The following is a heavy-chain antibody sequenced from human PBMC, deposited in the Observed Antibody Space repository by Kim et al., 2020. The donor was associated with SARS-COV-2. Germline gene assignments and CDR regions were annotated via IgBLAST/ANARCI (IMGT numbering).Heavy chain of an antibody. V-gene: IGHV1-69*13. J-gene: IGHJ6*02. CDR2: IIPIFGTT. D-gene: IGHD2-15*01. CDR3: ARDRGSLSGMDV. Sequence: SVKVSCKASGGTFSQYGINWVRQAPGQGLEWMGAIIPIFGTTHYAPKFQGRVTITADEFTNTANMELTSLTSGDTAVYYCARDRGSLSGMDVWGQGTTVTVTS. CDR1: GGTFSQYG.